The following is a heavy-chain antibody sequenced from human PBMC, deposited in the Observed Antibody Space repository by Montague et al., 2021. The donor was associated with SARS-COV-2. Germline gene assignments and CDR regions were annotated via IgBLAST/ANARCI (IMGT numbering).Heavy chain of an antibody. J-gene: IGHJ6*02. D-gene: IGHD3-10*01. V-gene: IGHV3-21*01. CDR2: ISSSSSYI. CDR1: GFTFSSYS. CDR3: ARVEGASLLWFGELLYLGGMDV. Sequence: SRRLSWAASGFTFSSYSMNWVRQAPGKGLEWVSSISSSSSYIYYADSVKGRFTISRDNAKNSLYLQMNSLRAEDTAVYYCARVEGASLLWFGELLYLGGMDVWGQGTTVTVSS.